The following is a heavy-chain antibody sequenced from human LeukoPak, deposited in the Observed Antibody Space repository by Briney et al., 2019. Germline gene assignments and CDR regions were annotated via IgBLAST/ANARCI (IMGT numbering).Heavy chain of an antibody. CDR3: ARGLYDILTGYYVFDY. CDR2: IYYSGST. D-gene: IGHD3-9*01. Sequence: SETLSLTCTVSGGSISSYYWSWIRQPPGKGLEWIGYIYYSGSTNYNPSLKSRVTISVDTSKNQFSLKLSSVTAVDTAVYYCARGLYDILTGYYVFDYWGQGTLVTVSS. V-gene: IGHV4-59*01. J-gene: IGHJ4*02. CDR1: GGSISSYY.